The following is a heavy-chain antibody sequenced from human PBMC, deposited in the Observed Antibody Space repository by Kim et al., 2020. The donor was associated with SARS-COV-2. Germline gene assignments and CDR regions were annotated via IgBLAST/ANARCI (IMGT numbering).Heavy chain of an antibody. V-gene: IGHV4-31*02. CDR3: ARERASELLWFGELLN. J-gene: IGHJ4*02. Sequence: SLKSRVTISVDTSKNQFSLKLSSVTAADTAVYYCARERASELLWFGELLNWGQGTLVTVSS. D-gene: IGHD3-10*01.